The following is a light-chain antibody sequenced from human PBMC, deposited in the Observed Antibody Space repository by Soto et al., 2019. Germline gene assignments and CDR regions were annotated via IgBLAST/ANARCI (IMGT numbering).Light chain of an antibody. CDR1: QSVSSN. Sequence: IVMTQTPATLSVSPGERAPLSCRASQSVSSNLAWYQQKPGQAPRLLIYGASSRPTGIPVRFSGSGSATEFTLTIRSLQSEDSAVYYCQQYTDWPRTFGQGTKVDIK. CDR2: GAS. J-gene: IGKJ1*01. CDR3: QQYTDWPRT. V-gene: IGKV3-15*01.